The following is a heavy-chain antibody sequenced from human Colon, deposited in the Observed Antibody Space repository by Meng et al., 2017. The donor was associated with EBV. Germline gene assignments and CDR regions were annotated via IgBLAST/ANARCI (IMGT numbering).Heavy chain of an antibody. CDR3: LRGSGGSV. CDR1: GDSTPYHNW. J-gene: IGHJ1*01. Sequence: QWKLRASGPALVKPAETLPLTVAVSGDSTPYHNWWGWVPHPPGKGLEWLREIPHRGSSAYTPSLPSRGSKSIDKSKNQFSLKLTSVTAADTAVYHCLRGSGGSVWGQGTLVTVSS. CDR2: IPHRGSS. D-gene: IGHD3-10*01. V-gene: IGHV4-4*02.